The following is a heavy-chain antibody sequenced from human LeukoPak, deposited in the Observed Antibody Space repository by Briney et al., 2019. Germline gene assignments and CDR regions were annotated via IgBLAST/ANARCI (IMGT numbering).Heavy chain of an antibody. Sequence: ASVKVSCKASGYTFTSYYTHWVRQAPGQGLEWMGIINPSGGSTSYAQKFQGRVTMTRDTSTSTVYMELSSLRSEDTGVYYCARDPRYCSSTSCYPHPWVYFDYWGQGTLVTVSS. CDR3: ARDPRYCSSTSCYPHPWVYFDY. V-gene: IGHV1-46*01. D-gene: IGHD2-2*01. CDR2: INPSGGST. J-gene: IGHJ4*02. CDR1: GYTFTSYY.